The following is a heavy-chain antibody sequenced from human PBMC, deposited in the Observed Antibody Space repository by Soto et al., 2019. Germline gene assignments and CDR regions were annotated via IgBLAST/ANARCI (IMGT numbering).Heavy chain of an antibody. CDR1: GGSISSYY. J-gene: IGHJ6*02. Sequence: QVQLQESGPGLVKPSETLSLTCTVSGGSISSYYWSWIRQPPGKGLEWIGSIYYSGSTNYNPSLKSRVTISVDTSKNQFSLKRSSVTAADTAVYYCAGGGEAVAGDYYYYGMDVWGQGTTVTVSS. CDR2: IYYSGST. D-gene: IGHD6-19*01. CDR3: AGGGEAVAGDYYYYGMDV. V-gene: IGHV4-59*08.